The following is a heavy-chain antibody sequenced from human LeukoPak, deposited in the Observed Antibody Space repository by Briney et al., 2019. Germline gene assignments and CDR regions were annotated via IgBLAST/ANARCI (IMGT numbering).Heavy chain of an antibody. J-gene: IGHJ4*02. D-gene: IGHD5-12*01. CDR3: ARGRGYSGYDSFDY. V-gene: IGHV4-59*11. CDR1: GGSISSHF. CDR2: IYFSGYT. Sequence: SETLSLTCVVSGGSISSHFWSWIRQPPGKGLEWIGYIYFSGYTNYNPSLKSRVTISVDTSKNQFSLKLSSVTAADTAVYYCARGRGYSGYDSFDYWGQGTLVTVSS.